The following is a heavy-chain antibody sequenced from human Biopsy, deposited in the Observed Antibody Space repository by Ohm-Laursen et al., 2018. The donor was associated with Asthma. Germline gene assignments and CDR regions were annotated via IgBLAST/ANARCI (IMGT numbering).Heavy chain of an antibody. CDR1: GTHFGSYN. V-gene: IGHV3-30-3*01. Sequence: SLRLSCAASGTHFGSYNMHWARQAPGKGLEWVAVITFDGGTQHYGDSVKGRFTISRDNSKNMLFLQMNSLRAEDTAVYYCSRDMLGYYFDIWGQGTQVTVSS. J-gene: IGHJ4*02. D-gene: IGHD2-8*01. CDR2: ITFDGGTQ. CDR3: SRDMLGYYFDI.